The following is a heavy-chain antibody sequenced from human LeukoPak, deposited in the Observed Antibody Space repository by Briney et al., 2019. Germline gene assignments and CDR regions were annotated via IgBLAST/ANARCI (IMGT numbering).Heavy chain of an antibody. V-gene: IGHV3-33*01. CDR1: GFTFSSYG. D-gene: IGHD4-17*01. CDR2: IWYDGSNK. Sequence: GGSLRLPCAASGFTFSSYGMHWVRRAPGKGLEWVAVIWYDGSNKYYADSVKGRFTISRDNSKNTLYLQMNSLRAEDTAVYYCARDVRYGDLKWDYYYYYGMDVWGQGTTVTVSS. CDR3: ARDVRYGDLKWDYYYYYGMDV. J-gene: IGHJ6*02.